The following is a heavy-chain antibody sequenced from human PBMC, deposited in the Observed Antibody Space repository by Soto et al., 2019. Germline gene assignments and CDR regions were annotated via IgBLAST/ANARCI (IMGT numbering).Heavy chain of an antibody. CDR2: ISGSGGST. V-gene: IGHV3-23*01. Sequence: VGSLRLSCAASGFTFSSYAMSWVRQAPGKGLEWVSAISGSGGSTYYADSVKGRFTISRDNSKNTLYLQMNSLRAEDTAVYYCAKDVRLYCTNGVCYFDYWGQGTLVTVSS. CDR3: AKDVRLYCTNGVCYFDY. J-gene: IGHJ4*02. D-gene: IGHD2-8*01. CDR1: GFTFSSYA.